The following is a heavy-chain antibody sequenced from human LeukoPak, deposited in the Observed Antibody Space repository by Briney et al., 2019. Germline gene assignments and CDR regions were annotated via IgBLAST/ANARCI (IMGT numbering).Heavy chain of an antibody. V-gene: IGHV3-21*01. CDR1: GFTFSSYS. Sequence: PGGSLRLSCAASGFTFSSYSMNWVRQAPGKGLEWVSSISSSSSYIYYADSVKGRFTISRDNAKNSLYLQMNSLRAEDTAVYYCARDPSYSYYYYMDVWGKGTTVTVSS. CDR3: ARDPSYSYYYYMDV. D-gene: IGHD1-26*01. CDR2: ISSSSSYI. J-gene: IGHJ6*03.